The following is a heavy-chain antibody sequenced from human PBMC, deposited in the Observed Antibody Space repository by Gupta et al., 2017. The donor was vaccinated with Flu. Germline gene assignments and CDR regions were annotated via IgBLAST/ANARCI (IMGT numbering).Heavy chain of an antibody. J-gene: IGHJ2*01. V-gene: IGHV3-33*01. CDR1: GFIFSNYG. CDR2: IWYDGSNK. CDR3: ARDTKIPVAGNALDYWYFDL. D-gene: IGHD6-19*01. Sequence: QVQLVESGGGVVQPGRSLRLSCAASGFIFSNYGMHWVRQAPGKGLEWVAVIWYDGSNKNYVDSVKGRFTISRDNSKNTVYLQMNSPRVEDTAVYYCARDTKIPVAGNALDYWYFDLWGRGTLVTVSS.